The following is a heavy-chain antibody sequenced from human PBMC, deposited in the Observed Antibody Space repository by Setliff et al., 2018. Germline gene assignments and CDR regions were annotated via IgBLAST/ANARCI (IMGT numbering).Heavy chain of an antibody. J-gene: IGHJ6*03. CDR2: ISPYNGKT. V-gene: IGHV1-18*01. CDR1: GYIFNSYG. CDR3: AREGRRYYDSSGYYYDPYYYYYMDV. Sequence: ASVKVSCKASGYIFNSYGIAWVRQAPGQGLEWMGWISPYNGKTNHAQKVQGRVTMTTDTSTSTAYMELRSLTSDDTAVYYCAREGRRYYDSSGYYYDPYYYYYMDVWG. D-gene: IGHD3-22*01.